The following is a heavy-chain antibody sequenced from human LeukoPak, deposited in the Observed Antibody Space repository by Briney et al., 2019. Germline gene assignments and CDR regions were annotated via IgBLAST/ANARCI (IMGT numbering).Heavy chain of an antibody. J-gene: IGHJ5*02. Sequence: SETLSLTCAVSGYSISSGYYWGWIRQPPGKGLEWIGSIYHSGSTYYNPSLKSRVTISVDTSKNQFSLKLSSVTAADTAVYYCARHEAIVAPAAVSFDPWGQGTLVTVSS. D-gene: IGHD2-2*01. V-gene: IGHV4-38-2*01. CDR3: ARHEAIVAPAAVSFDP. CDR1: GYSISSGYY. CDR2: IYHSGST.